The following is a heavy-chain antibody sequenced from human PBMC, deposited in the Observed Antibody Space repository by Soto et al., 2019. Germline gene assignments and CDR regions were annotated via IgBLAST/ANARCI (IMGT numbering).Heavy chain of an antibody. CDR1: GGSISDYQ. Sequence: QVQLQESGPGLVRPSETLSLTCSVSGGSISDYQWKWIRQSPGKGLEWIGYIYYSGRTNYNPSLKSRITISPDSSTKEFYLRLRSVAAADTAVYYCARMLGFGDISPYFDYWGQGTLVTVSS. V-gene: IGHV4-59*01. CDR3: ARMLGFGDISPYFDY. CDR2: IYYSGRT. J-gene: IGHJ4*02. D-gene: IGHD3-16*02.